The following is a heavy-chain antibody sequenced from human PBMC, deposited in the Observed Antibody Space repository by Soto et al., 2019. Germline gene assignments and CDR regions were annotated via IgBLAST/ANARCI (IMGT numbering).Heavy chain of an antibody. CDR3: AREVYYYDSRGYYRNSFDF. J-gene: IGHJ3*01. CDR1: GFTVSSNY. Sequence: GGSLRLSCAASGFTVSSNYMSWVRQAPGKGLEWVSVIYSGGSTYYADSVKGRFTISRDNSKNTLYLQMNSLRAEDTAVYYCAREVYYYDSRGYYRNSFDFWGQGTMVTVSS. V-gene: IGHV3-53*01. CDR2: IYSGGST. D-gene: IGHD3-22*01.